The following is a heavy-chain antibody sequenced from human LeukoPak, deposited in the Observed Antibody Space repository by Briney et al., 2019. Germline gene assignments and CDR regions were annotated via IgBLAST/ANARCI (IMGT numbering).Heavy chain of an antibody. D-gene: IGHD3-22*01. V-gene: IGHV1-46*01. CDR1: GYTFTSYY. Sequence: ASVKVSCKASGYTFTSYYMHWVRQAPGQGLEWMGIINPSGGSTSYAQKFQGRVTMTRDTSTSTVYMELSSLRSEDTAVYYFASDRYYYDSSGYISGISFDYWGQGTLVTVSS. CDR2: INPSGGST. CDR3: ASDRYYYDSSGYISGISFDY. J-gene: IGHJ4*02.